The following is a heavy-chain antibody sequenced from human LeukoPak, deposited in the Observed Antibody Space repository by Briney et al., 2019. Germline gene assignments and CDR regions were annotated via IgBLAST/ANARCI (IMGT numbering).Heavy chain of an antibody. CDR3: ARDGDTAMVHRNFDY. CDR2: ISYDGSNK. V-gene: IGHV3-30*04. CDR1: GFTFSSYA. Sequence: GRSLRLSCAASGFTFSSYAMHWVRQAPGKGLEWVAVISYDGSNKYYADSVKGRFTISRDNSKSTLYLQMNSLRAEDTAVYYCARDGDTAMVHRNFDYWGQGTLVTVSS. D-gene: IGHD5-18*01. J-gene: IGHJ4*02.